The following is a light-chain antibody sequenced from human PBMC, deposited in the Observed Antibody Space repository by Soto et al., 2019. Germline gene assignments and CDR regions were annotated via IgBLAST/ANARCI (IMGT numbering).Light chain of an antibody. Sequence: EIVLTQSPATLPLSPGEGATLSCRASQSVSSYLAWYQQKPGQAPRLLIYDASNRATGIPARFSGSGSGTDFTLTISSLEPEDFAVYYCQQRSNWPPITFGQGTRLEIK. CDR2: DAS. CDR1: QSVSSY. CDR3: QQRSNWPPIT. V-gene: IGKV3-11*01. J-gene: IGKJ5*01.